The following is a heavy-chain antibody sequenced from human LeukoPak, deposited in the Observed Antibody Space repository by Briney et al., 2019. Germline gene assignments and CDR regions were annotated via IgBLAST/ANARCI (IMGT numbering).Heavy chain of an antibody. V-gene: IGHV3-30*02. CDR2: IRDDGSNT. CDR1: GFTFSNHG. CDR3: ARAPEIQLWLHYYGMDV. Sequence: QPGGSLRLSCVGSGFTFSNHGLHWVRQAPGKGLEWVAFIRDDGSNTHYADSVKGRFTISRDNSKNTLYLQMNSLRAEDTAVYYCARAPEIQLWLHYYGMDVWGQGTTVTVSS. D-gene: IGHD5-18*01. J-gene: IGHJ6*02.